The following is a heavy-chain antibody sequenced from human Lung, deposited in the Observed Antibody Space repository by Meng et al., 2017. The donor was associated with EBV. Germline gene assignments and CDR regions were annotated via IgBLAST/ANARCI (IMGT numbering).Heavy chain of an antibody. D-gene: IGHD2-15*01. V-gene: IGHV4-34*01. J-gene: IGHJ4*02. CDR1: GGSFSGYY. CDR3: ARAPIVVVVAATLSGFDY. Sequence: QLQQWGAGLLKPSETLSLTCAVYGGSFSGYYWSWIRQPPGKGLEWIGEINHSGSTNYNPSLKSRVTISVDTSKNQFSLKLSSVTAADTAVYYCARAPIVVVVAATLSGFDYWGQGTLVTVSS. CDR2: INHSGST.